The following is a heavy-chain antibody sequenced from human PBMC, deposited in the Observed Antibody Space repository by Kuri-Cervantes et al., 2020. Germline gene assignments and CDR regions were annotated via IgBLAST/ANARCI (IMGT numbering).Heavy chain of an antibody. CDR3: ARDQGAFDI. J-gene: IGHJ3*02. Sequence: LSLTCAASGFTFSSYAMSWVRQAPGKGLEWVAVIWYDGSNKYYADSVKGRFTISRDNSKNTLYLQMNSLRAEDTAVYYCARDQGAFDIWGQGTMVTVSS. CDR2: IWYDGSNK. V-gene: IGHV3-33*08. CDR1: GFTFSSYA.